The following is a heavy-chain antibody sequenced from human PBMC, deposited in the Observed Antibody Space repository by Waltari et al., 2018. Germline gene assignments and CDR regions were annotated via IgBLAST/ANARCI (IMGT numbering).Heavy chain of an antibody. CDR3: ARHRSSQLVLYFDY. CDR2: IYHSGST. J-gene: IGHJ4*02. CDR1: GYSISSGYY. Sequence: QVQLQESGPGLVKPSETLSLTCAVSGYSISSGYYWGWIRQPPGKGLEWIGSIYHSGSTYYNPSLNSRVTISVDTSKNQFSLKLSSVTAADTAVYYCARHRSSQLVLYFDYWGQGTLVTVSS. V-gene: IGHV4-38-2*01. D-gene: IGHD6-6*01.